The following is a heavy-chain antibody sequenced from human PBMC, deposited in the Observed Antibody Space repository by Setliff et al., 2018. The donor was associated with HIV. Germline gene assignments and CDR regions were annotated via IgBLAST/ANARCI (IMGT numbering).Heavy chain of an antibody. J-gene: IGHJ6*03. CDR2: MNPNSGNT. CDR3: ARGAWYTSGWYSSRYMDV. D-gene: IGHD6-19*01. V-gene: IGHV1-8*02. CDR1: GYTFTNSD. Sequence: ASVKVSCKASGYTFTNSDINWVRQATGQGLERMGWMNPNSGNTGDAQKFQGRVIMTRDTSITTAYMELSSLRADDTAVYYCARGAWYTSGWYSSRYMDVWGKGTTVTVSS.